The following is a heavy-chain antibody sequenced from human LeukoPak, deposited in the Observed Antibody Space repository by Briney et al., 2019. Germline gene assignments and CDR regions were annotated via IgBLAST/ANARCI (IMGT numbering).Heavy chain of an antibody. CDR3: ARGDFYYYYMDV. D-gene: IGHD2/OR15-2a*01. CDR1: GGSISSGDYY. V-gene: IGHV4-30-4*08. J-gene: IGHJ6*03. CDR2: IYYSGST. Sequence: SETLPLTCTVSGGSISSGDYYWSWIRQPPGKGLEWIGYIYYSGSTYYNPSLKSRVTISVDTSKNQFSLKLSSVTAADTAVYYCARGDFYYYYMDVWGKGTTVTVSS.